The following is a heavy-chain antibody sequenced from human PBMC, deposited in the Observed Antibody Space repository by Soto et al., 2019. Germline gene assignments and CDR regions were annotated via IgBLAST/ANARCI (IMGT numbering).Heavy chain of an antibody. CDR3: ASSEVVPAAIRSSNYYYYGMDV. Sequence: ASVKVSCKVSGYTLTELSMHWVRQAPGKGLEWMGGFDPEDGETIYAQKFQGRVTMTEDTSTDTAYMELSSLRSEDTAVYYCASSEVVPAAIRSSNYYYYGMDVWGQGTTVTVSS. D-gene: IGHD2-2*01. CDR2: FDPEDGET. V-gene: IGHV1-24*01. CDR1: GYTLTELS. J-gene: IGHJ6*02.